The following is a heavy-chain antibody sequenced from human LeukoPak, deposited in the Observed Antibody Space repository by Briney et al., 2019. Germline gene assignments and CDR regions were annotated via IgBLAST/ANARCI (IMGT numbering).Heavy chain of an antibody. D-gene: IGHD3-10*01. V-gene: IGHV3-48*04. J-gene: IGHJ4*02. CDR2: ISSSSSTI. CDR3: ARADRGPIDY. CDR1: GFTFNSYS. Sequence: GGSLRLSCAASGFTFNSYSMNWFRQAPGKGLEWVSYISSSSSTIYYADSVKGRFTISRDNAKNSLYLQMNSLRAEDTAVYYCARADRGPIDYWGQGTLVTVSS.